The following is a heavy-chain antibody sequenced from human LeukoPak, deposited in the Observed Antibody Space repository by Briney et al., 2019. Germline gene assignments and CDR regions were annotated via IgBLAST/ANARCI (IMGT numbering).Heavy chain of an antibody. CDR1: GFTFSTYS. J-gene: IGHJ4*02. Sequence: GGSLRLSCAASGFTFSTYSMKWVRQAPGKGLEWISYISPSSSTIYYADSVKGRFTISRDNAKNSLYLQMNSLRAEDTAVYYCARDRVGVSAYDSLFDYWGQGTLVTVSS. V-gene: IGHV3-48*04. D-gene: IGHD5-12*01. CDR3: ARDRVGVSAYDSLFDY. CDR2: ISPSSSTI.